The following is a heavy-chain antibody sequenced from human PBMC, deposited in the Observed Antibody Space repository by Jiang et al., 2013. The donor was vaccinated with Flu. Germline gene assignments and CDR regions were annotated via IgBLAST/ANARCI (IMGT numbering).Heavy chain of an antibody. D-gene: IGHD1-1*01. Sequence: VQLLESGGGLVQPGGSLRLSCAASGFTFNTYAMNWVRQAPGKGLEWVSGISGSGGSTFYADSVKGRVTISRDNSKNTLFLQMSSLRAEDTAVYYCARDYHANWIESDAFDIWGQGTMVTVSS. J-gene: IGHJ3*02. V-gene: IGHV3-23*01. CDR2: ISGSGGST. CDR3: ARDYHANWIESDAFDI. CDR1: GFTFNTYA.